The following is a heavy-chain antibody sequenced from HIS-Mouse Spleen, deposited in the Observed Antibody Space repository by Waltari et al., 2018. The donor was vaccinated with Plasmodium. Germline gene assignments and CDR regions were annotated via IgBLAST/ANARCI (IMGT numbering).Heavy chain of an antibody. CDR3: ARGQLGIDAFDI. D-gene: IGHD7-27*01. CDR2: INHSGST. Sequence: QVQLQQWGAGLLKPSENLSLTCAVYGGSFSGYYWSWIRQPPGKGLEWIGAINHSGSTNYNPSLKSRVTISVDTSKNQFSLKLSSVTAADTAVYYCARGQLGIDAFDIWGQGTMVTVSS. CDR1: GGSFSGYY. J-gene: IGHJ3*02. V-gene: IGHV4-34*01.